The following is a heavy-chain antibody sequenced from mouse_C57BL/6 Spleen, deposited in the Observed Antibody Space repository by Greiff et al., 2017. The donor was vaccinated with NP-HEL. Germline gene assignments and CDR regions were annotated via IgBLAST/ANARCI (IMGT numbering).Heavy chain of an antibody. V-gene: IGHV1-52*01. CDR2: IDPSDSET. CDR3: ARLRQNYAMDY. CDR1: GYTFTSYW. J-gene: IGHJ4*01. Sequence: QVQLQQPGAELVRPGSSVKLSCKASGYTFTSYWMHWVKQRPIQGLEWIGNIDPSDSETHYNQKFKVKATLTVDKSSSTAYMQLSSLTSEDSAVYYCARLRQNYAMDYWGQGTSVTVSS. D-gene: IGHD2-12*01.